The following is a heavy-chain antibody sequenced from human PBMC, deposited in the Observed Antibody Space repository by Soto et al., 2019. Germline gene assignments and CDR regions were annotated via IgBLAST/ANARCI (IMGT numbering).Heavy chain of an antibody. V-gene: IGHV4-59*08. J-gene: IGHJ6*03. D-gene: IGHD2-2*01. CDR3: ARLVVSYCSSTSCYEEYYYYMDV. Sequence: SETLSLTCTVSGGSISSYYWSWIRQPPGKGLEWIGYIYYSGSTNYNPSLKSRVTISVDTSKNQFSLKLSSVTAADTAVYYCARLVVSYCSSTSCYEEYYYYMDVWGKGTTVTVSS. CDR2: IYYSGST. CDR1: GGSISSYY.